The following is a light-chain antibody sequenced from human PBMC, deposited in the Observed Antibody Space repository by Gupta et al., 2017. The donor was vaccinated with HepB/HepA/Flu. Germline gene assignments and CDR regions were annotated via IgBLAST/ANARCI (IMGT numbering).Light chain of an antibody. V-gene: IGLV1-36*01. Sequence: QSVLTQPPSVSDIPGQRVTLSCSGSSSTTGNNAVNWYQQLPGAAPRLIICSNTLRPSAVSDRFSGSKSGTSASLAIRGLQSEDEAHYYGATWDDSLNGVIFGGATQLTGL. CDR3: ATWDDSLNGVI. CDR2: SNT. CDR1: SSTTGNNA. J-gene: IGLJ2*01.